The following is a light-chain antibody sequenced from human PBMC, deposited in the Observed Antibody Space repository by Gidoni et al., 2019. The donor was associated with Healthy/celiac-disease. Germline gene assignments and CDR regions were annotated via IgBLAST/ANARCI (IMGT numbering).Light chain of an antibody. CDR2: KAS. J-gene: IGKJ3*01. CDR1: QSISSW. Sequence: DIQMTQSPSTLSASVGDRVTITCRASQSISSWLAWYQQKPGKALKLLIYKASSLESGVPSRFSGSGSGTEFTLTISSLQPDDFATYYCQQYNSYSPVTFGPGTKVDIK. CDR3: QQYNSYSPVT. V-gene: IGKV1-5*03.